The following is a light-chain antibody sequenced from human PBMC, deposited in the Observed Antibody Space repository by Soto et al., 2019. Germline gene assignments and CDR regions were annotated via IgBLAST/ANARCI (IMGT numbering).Light chain of an antibody. J-gene: IGLJ2*01. CDR2: KNN. CDR3: AAWDDSLSGLV. V-gene: IGLV1-47*01. CDR1: RPNIGSNY. Sequence: QSVLTQPPSASGTPGQRVTISCSGSRPNIGSNYVYWYQQLPGTAPKVLIYKNNQRPSGVPDRLSGSKSGISASLAISGLRSEDEADYYCAAWDDSLSGLVFGGGTKVTVL.